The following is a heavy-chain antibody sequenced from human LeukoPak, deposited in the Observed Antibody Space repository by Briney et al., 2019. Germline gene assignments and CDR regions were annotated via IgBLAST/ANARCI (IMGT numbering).Heavy chain of an antibody. D-gene: IGHD1-26*01. CDR2: ISWNSGSI. Sequence: GRSLRLSCAASGFTFDDYAMPWVRQAPGKGLEWVSGISWNSGSIGYADSVKGRFTISRDNAKNSLYLQMNSLRAEDTALYYCAKGGVGALRHGFDYWGQGTLVTVSS. CDR1: GFTFDDYA. V-gene: IGHV3-9*01. J-gene: IGHJ4*02. CDR3: AKGGVGALRHGFDY.